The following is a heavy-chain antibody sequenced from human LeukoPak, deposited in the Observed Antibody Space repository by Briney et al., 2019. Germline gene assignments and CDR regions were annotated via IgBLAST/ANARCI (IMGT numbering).Heavy chain of an antibody. CDR3: ARVAYDSSGYYPFDY. CDR1: GGSISSYY. V-gene: IGHV4-39*07. J-gene: IGHJ4*02. CDR2: IYYSGST. D-gene: IGHD3-22*01. Sequence: SETLSLTCTVSGGSISSYYWGWIRQPPGKGLEWIGSIYYSGSTYYNPSLKSRVTISVDTSKNQFSLKLSSVTAADTAVYYCARVAYDSSGYYPFDYWGQGTLVTVSS.